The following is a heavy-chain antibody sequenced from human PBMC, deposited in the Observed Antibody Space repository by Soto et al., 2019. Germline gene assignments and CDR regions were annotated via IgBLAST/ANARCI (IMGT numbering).Heavy chain of an antibody. V-gene: IGHV3-30-3*01. CDR3: ARDLEVVVVVAATPSHYYYGMDV. J-gene: IGHJ6*02. D-gene: IGHD2-15*01. CDR1: GFTFSSYA. CDR2: ISYDGSNK. Sequence: GGSLILSCAASGFTFSSYAMHWVRQAPGKGLEWVAVISYDGSNKYYADSVKGRFTISRDNSKNTLYLQMNSLRAEDTAVYYCARDLEVVVVVAATPSHYYYGMDVWGQGTTVTVSS.